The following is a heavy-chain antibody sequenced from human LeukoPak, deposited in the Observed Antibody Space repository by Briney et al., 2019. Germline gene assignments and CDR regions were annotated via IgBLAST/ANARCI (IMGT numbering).Heavy chain of an antibody. D-gene: IGHD7-27*01. CDR2: IYYSGST. Sequence: PSETLSLTCTVSGGSISSYYWSCIRQPPGKGLEWIGYIYYSGSTNYNPSLKSRVTISVATSKNQFSLKLSSVTAADTAVYYCARGRPGAFDYWGQGTLVTVSS. CDR3: ARGRPGAFDY. V-gene: IGHV4-59*01. CDR1: GGSISSYY. J-gene: IGHJ4*02.